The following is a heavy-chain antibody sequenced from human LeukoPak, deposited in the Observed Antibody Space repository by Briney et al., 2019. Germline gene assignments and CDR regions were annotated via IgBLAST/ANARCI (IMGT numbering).Heavy chain of an antibody. Sequence: PGGSLILYCAASGFTFSSYWMHWVRQPLGKGLVWVSRINPDGTTTNYADSVKGRFTISRDNAKNTLYLQMNSLTVEDTALYYCVRIATVTTPDYWGQGTLVTVSS. CDR2: INPDGTTT. CDR3: VRIATVTTPDY. J-gene: IGHJ4*02. CDR1: GFTFSSYW. D-gene: IGHD4-17*01. V-gene: IGHV3-74*01.